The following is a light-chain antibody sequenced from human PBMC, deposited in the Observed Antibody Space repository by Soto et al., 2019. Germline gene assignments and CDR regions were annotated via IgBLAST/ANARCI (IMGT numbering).Light chain of an antibody. CDR3: HQYGSSPPIT. CDR2: DAS. V-gene: IGKV3D-20*01. CDR1: QSVSSSY. J-gene: IGKJ5*01. Sequence: EIVLTQSPATLSLSPRERATLSCGASQSVSSSYLAWYQQKPGLAPRLLIYDASSRATGIPDRISGSGSGTDFTLTISRVEPEDFAVYYCHQYGSSPPITFGQGTRLEIK.